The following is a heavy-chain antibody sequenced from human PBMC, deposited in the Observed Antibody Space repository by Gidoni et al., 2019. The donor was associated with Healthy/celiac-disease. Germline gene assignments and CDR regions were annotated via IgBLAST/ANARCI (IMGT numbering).Heavy chain of an antibody. Sequence: QVQLVQSGAEVKKPGSSVKVSCKASGGTFSSSAISWVRQAPGQGLEWMGGVNPIFGTANYAQKFQGRVTITADESTSTAYMELSSLRSEDTAVYYCARGGDGFNTLDYWGQGTLVTVSS. J-gene: IGHJ4*02. CDR3: ARGGDGFNTLDY. CDR1: GGTFSSSA. D-gene: IGHD3-10*01. CDR2: VNPIFGTA. V-gene: IGHV1-69*01.